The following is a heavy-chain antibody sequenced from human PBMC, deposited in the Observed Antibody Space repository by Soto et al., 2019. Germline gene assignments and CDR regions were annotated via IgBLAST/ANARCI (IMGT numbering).Heavy chain of an antibody. D-gene: IGHD3-22*01. Sequence: PGGSLRLSCAASGFTFSSYWMSWVRQAPGKGLEWVANIKQDGSEKYYVDPVKGRFTISRDNAKNSLYLQMNSLRAEDTAVYYCARDGSAYYYDSSGYYYGCWGQGTLVTVSS. CDR3: ARDGSAYYYDSSGYYYGC. CDR1: GFTFSSYW. V-gene: IGHV3-7*05. CDR2: IKQDGSEK. J-gene: IGHJ4*02.